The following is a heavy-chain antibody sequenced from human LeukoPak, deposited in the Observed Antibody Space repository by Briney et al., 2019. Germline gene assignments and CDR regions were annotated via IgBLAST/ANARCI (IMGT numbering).Heavy chain of an antibody. CDR1: GFTFSSYW. V-gene: IGHV3-7*01. Sequence: GGSLRLSCAASGFTFSSYWMSWVRQAPGKGLEWVANIKRDGSDKNYVDSVKGRFTISRDNAKNSLYLQMNSLRAEDTAVYYCAGNDGDGYHPWGQGTLVIVSS. CDR3: AGNDGDGYHP. CDR2: IKRDGSDK. J-gene: IGHJ5*02. D-gene: IGHD5-24*01.